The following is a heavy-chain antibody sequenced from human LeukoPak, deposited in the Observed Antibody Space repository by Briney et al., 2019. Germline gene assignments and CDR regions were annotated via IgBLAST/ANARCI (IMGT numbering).Heavy chain of an antibody. CDR3: ARWAIRLGELSQRFDP. Sequence: SETLSLTCTVSGGSISSSSYYWGWIRQPPGKGLEWIGSIYYSGSTYYNPSLKSRVTISVDTSKNRFSLKLSSVTAADTAVYYCARWAIRLGELSQRFDPWGQGTLVTVSS. J-gene: IGHJ5*02. D-gene: IGHD3-16*02. CDR2: IYYSGST. CDR1: GGSISSSSYY. V-gene: IGHV4-39*01.